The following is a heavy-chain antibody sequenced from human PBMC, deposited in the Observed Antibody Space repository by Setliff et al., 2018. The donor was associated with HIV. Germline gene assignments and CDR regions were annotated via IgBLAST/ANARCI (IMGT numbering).Heavy chain of an antibody. CDR2: IYYSGST. D-gene: IGHD3-9*01. CDR1: GGSISSSSYY. Sequence: PSETLSLTCTVSGGSISSSSYYWGWIRRPPGKGLEWIGSIYYSGSTYYNPSLKSRVTISVDTSKNQFSLKLSSVTAADTAVYYCARLGWLPPYDFDYWGQGTLVTVSS. V-gene: IGHV4-39*01. CDR3: ARLGWLPPYDFDY. J-gene: IGHJ4*02.